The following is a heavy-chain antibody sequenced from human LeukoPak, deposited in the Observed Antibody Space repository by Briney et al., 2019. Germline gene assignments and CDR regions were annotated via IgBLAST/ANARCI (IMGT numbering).Heavy chain of an antibody. J-gene: IGHJ5*02. Sequence: SETLSLTCAVYGGSFSGYYWSWIRQHPGKGLEWIGEINHSGSTNYNPSLKSRVTISVDTSKNQFSLKLSSVTAADTAVYYCARFGSSSPPWGQGTLVTVSS. D-gene: IGHD6-6*01. V-gene: IGHV4-34*01. CDR2: INHSGST. CDR3: ARFGSSSPP. CDR1: GGSFSGYY.